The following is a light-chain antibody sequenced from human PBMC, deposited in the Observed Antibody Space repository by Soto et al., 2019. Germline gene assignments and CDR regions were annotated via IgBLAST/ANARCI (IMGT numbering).Light chain of an antibody. CDR1: RSDVGGYNF. V-gene: IGLV2-11*01. J-gene: IGLJ2*01. Sequence: QSALTQPRSVSGSPGQSVTISCTGTRSDVGGYNFVSWYQQHPGKAAKLMIYDVNKRPSGVPDRFSASKSGDTASLTISGLQAEDEADYFCCSYAGSRVIFGGGTKLTVL. CDR2: DVN. CDR3: CSYAGSRVI.